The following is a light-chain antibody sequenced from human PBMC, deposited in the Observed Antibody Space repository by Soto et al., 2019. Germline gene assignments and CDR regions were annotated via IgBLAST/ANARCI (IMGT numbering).Light chain of an antibody. CDR1: SSKIGAGYD. J-gene: IGLJ1*01. CDR2: GNS. CDR3: QSYDSSLSGSRV. V-gene: IGLV1-40*01. Sequence: QSALTQPPSVSGAPGQRVTISCTGSSSKIGAGYDVHWYQQLPGTAPKLLIYGNSNRPSGVPDRFSGSKSGTSASLAITGLQAEDEADYYCQSYDSSLSGSRVFGTGTRSPS.